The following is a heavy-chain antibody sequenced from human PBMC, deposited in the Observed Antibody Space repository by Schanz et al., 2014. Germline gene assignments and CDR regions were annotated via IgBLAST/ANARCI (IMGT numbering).Heavy chain of an antibody. Sequence: EVQLVESGGGLIQPGGSLRLSCATSGFTVSSNYMSWVRQTPGKGLEWVSIIYSGGRTYYADSVKGRFTISRDNSKNTLYLQMNSLRVEDTAVYYCASDRYCSGSTCYTGTDYWGQGTLVTVSS. V-gene: IGHV3-53*01. D-gene: IGHD2-15*01. J-gene: IGHJ4*02. CDR1: GFTVSSNY. CDR2: IYSGGRT. CDR3: ASDRYCSGSTCYTGTDY.